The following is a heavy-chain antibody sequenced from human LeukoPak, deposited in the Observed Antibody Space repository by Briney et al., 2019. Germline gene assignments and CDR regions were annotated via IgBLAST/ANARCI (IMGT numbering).Heavy chain of an antibody. V-gene: IGHV3-23*01. J-gene: IGHJ4*02. CDR1: GFTFSNYD. Sequence: AGGSLRLSCAASGFTFSNYDMTWIRQAPGKGLEWVSVINYSGVSTNYADSVKGRFTISRDNSKNTLYLQMNSLRAEDTAVYYCAKDPRVAGTILDYWGQGTLVTVSS. CDR3: AKDPRVAGTILDY. D-gene: IGHD6-19*01. CDR2: INYSGVST.